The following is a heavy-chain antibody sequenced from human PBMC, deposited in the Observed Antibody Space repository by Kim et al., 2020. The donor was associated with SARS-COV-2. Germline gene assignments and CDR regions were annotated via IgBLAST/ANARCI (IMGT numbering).Heavy chain of an antibody. CDR2: MNPNSGNT. D-gene: IGHD3-10*01. CDR3: ARGRATMVRGVIKKAYYYYGMDV. J-gene: IGHJ6*02. CDR1: GYTFTSYD. Sequence: ASVKVSCKASGYTFTSYDINWVRQATGQGLEWMGWMNPNSGNTGYAQKFQGRVTMTRNTSISTAYMELSSLRSEDTAVYYCARGRATMVRGVIKKAYYYYGMDVWGQGTTVTVSS. V-gene: IGHV1-8*01.